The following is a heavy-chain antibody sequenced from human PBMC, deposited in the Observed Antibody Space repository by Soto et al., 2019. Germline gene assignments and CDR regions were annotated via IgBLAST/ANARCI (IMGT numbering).Heavy chain of an antibody. V-gene: IGHV3-23*01. J-gene: IGHJ4*02. CDR2: ISGSGGST. D-gene: IGHD3-16*02. Sequence: GGSLRLSCAASGFTFSGYGMSWVRQATGKGLEWVSAISGSGGSTNYADSVKGRFTISRDNSKNTLYLQMNSLRAEDTAVYYCAKEGRIMITFGGVIATHYFDYWGQGTLVTVSS. CDR1: GFTFSGYG. CDR3: AKEGRIMITFGGVIATHYFDY.